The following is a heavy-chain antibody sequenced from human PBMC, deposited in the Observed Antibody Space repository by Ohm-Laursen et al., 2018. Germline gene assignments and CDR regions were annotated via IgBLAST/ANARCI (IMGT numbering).Heavy chain of an antibody. J-gene: IGHJ4*02. CDR1: GGSFSSADYY. V-gene: IGHV4-61*08. D-gene: IGHD2-21*02. CDR3: ARDRPTAITGFDY. CDR2: VYYSGNT. Sequence: TLSLTCAVSGGSFSSADYYWSWIRHHPGKGLEWIGFVYYSGNTNYNPSLKSRVTMSVDTSKNHFSLKLTSVTAADTAVYYCARDRPTAITGFDYWGQGTLVTVSS.